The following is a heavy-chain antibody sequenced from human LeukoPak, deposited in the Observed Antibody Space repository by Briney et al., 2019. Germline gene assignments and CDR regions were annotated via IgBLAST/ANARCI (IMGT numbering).Heavy chain of an antibody. CDR1: GGPITTTNYY. Sequence: PSEALSLTCTISGGPITTTNYYWGWIRQPPGMGLEWIGTVYYTGSAWYNLSLRSRVTMSADTSKSQFSLKLSSVTAADTAVYYCAREGGYYYGSNGYYDYWGQGTLVTVSS. CDR2: VYYTGSA. V-gene: IGHV4-39*07. J-gene: IGHJ4*02. CDR3: AREGGYYYGSNGYYDY. D-gene: IGHD3-22*01.